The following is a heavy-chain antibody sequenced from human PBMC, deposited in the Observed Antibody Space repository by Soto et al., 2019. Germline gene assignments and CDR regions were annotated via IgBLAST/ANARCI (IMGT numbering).Heavy chain of an antibody. V-gene: IGHV4-61*01. Sequence: SETLSLTCTVSGGSFKRGSYSWSWIRQPPGKGLEWIGYVYHTGRTSYNPSLKSRVSISMDTSKNQFSLNLDSVTAADTAVYFCARDFAYFDSWGQGTLVTVSS. D-gene: IGHD3-3*01. CDR3: ARDFAYFDS. CDR2: VYHTGRT. J-gene: IGHJ4*02. CDR1: GGSFKRGSYS.